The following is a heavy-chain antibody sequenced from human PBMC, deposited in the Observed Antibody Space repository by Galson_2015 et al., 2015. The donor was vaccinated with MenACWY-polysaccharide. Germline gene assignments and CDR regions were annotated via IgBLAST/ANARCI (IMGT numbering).Heavy chain of an antibody. V-gene: IGHV4-39*01. CDR3: ARHDFWSGYPPLGWFDP. J-gene: IGHJ5*02. D-gene: IGHD3-3*01. Sequence: LVKPTQTLTLTCTFSGFSLSTSGVGVGWIRQPPGKGLEWIGSIYYSGSTYYNPSLKSRVTISVDTSKNQFSLKLSSVTAADTAVYYCARHDFWSGYPPLGWFDPWGQGTLVTVSS. CDR2: IYYSGST. CDR1: GFSLSTSGVG.